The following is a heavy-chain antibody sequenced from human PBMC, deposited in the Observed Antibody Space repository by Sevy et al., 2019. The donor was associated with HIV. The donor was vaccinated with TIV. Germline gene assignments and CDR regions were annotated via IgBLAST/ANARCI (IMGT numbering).Heavy chain of an antibody. J-gene: IGHJ4*02. CDR1: GFTFGGHW. Sequence: GGSLGLSCAGSGFTFGGHWMHWVRQAPGKGLVWVSRIKSDGSFTTYADSVKGRFTISRDNAKSTLNLQMSSLRAEDTAVYYCARDLLTGTTGYTGDWGQGTLVTVSS. D-gene: IGHD1-7*01. CDR2: IKSDGSFT. CDR3: ARDLLTGTTGYTGD. V-gene: IGHV3-74*01.